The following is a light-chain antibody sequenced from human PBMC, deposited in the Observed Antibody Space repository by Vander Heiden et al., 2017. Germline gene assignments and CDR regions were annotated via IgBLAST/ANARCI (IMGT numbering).Light chain of an antibody. CDR3: QVWDSNTAV. J-gene: IGLJ3*02. CDR2: RAR. Sequence: SYELTQPLSVSVALGQTARIPCGGNNIGSKNMYWYHQKPGQALVLVILRARDRPSGIPARFSGSNSGNTATLTISRAQAGDEADYYCQVWDSNTAVFGGGTKLTVL. CDR1: NIGSKN. V-gene: IGLV3-9*01.